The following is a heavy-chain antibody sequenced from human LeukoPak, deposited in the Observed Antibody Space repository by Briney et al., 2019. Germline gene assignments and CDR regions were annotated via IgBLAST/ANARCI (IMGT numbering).Heavy chain of an antibody. D-gene: IGHD3-22*01. CDR3: ARTYYYDDNWFDP. CDR2: IYHSGST. CDR1: GGSISSGYY. J-gene: IGHJ5*02. V-gene: IGHV4-38-2*02. Sequence: SETLSLTCTVSGGSISSGYYWGWIRQPPGKGLEWIGSIYHSGSTYYNPSLKSRVTISVDTSKNQFSLKLSSVTAADTAVYYCARTYYYDDNWFDPWGQGTLVTVSS.